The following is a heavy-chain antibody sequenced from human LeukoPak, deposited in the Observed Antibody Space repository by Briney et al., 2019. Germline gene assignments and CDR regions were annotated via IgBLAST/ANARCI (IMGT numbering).Heavy chain of an antibody. CDR3: ARGVGATGF. V-gene: IGHV3-30*02. CDR2: IHYNGARS. J-gene: IGHJ4*02. D-gene: IGHD1-26*01. Sequence: PGGSLRLSCAASGFTFSGYGMHWVRQAPGKGLEWVAFIHYNGARSYYADSVKGRFTISRDNAKNSLYLQMNSLRAEDTAVYYCARGVGATGFWGQGTLVTVSS. CDR1: GFTFSGYG.